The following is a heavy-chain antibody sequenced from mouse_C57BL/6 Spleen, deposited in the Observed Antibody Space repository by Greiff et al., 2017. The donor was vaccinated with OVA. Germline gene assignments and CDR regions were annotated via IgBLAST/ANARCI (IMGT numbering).Heavy chain of an antibody. CDR2: IDPEDGET. CDR3: ARGNYGSRAWLAY. Sequence: EVQLQQSGAELVKPGASVTLSCTASGFPIHDYYMPWVKQRTEQGLVWIGRIDPEDGETKYAPKFQGKATITADTSSNTAYLQLSSLTSEDTAVYYCARGNYGSRAWLAYWGQGTLVTVSA. J-gene: IGHJ3*01. D-gene: IGHD1-1*01. CDR1: GFPIHDYY. V-gene: IGHV14-2*01.